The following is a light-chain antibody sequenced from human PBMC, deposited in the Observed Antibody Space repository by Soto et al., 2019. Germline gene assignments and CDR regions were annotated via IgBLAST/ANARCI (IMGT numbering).Light chain of an antibody. J-gene: IGLJ3*02. Sequence: QSALTQPASVSGSPGQSITISCTGTSSDVGGYNHVSWYQHHPGKAPKLMIYEVSNRPSGVSNRFSGSKSGNTASLTSSGLRAEDEADYYCCSYTSSRTLVFGGGTKLTVL. V-gene: IGLV2-14*01. CDR1: SSDVGGYNH. CDR2: EVS. CDR3: CSYTSSRTLV.